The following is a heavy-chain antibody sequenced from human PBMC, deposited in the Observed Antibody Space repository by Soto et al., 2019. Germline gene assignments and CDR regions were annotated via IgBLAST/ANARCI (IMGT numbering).Heavy chain of an antibody. CDR1: GFTFSSYE. CDR3: ARGGYCSGGSCRGYNWFDP. D-gene: IGHD2-15*01. V-gene: IGHV3-48*03. J-gene: IGHJ5*02. Sequence: PGGSLRLSCAASGFTFSSYEMNWVRQAPGKGLDWVSYISSSGSTIYYADSVKGRFTISRDNAKNSLYLQMNSLRAEDTAVYYCARGGYCSGGSCRGYNWFDPWGQGTLVTVSS. CDR2: ISSSGSTI.